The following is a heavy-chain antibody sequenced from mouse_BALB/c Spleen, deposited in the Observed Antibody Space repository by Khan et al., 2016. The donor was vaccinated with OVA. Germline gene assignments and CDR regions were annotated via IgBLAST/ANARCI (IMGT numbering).Heavy chain of an antibody. CDR3: VRGRSY. J-gene: IGHJ3*01. Sequence: EVQLQESGPGLVKPSQSLSLTCTVTDYSITSDYAWNWIRQFPGNRLEWMGYINYSGSTSKKPSLKSRMSISRDTSKNQIFLQLNSVTTEDTATYYCVRGRSYWGQGTLVTVSA. CDR2: INYSGST. V-gene: IGHV3-2*02. CDR1: DYSITSDYA.